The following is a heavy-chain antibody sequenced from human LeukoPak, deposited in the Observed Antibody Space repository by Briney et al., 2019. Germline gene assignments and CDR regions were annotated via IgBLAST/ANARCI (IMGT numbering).Heavy chain of an antibody. Sequence: GGSLRLSCAASGFTFSSYNMNWVRHAPRKGLEWVSSISISSSYTNYADSVKGRFTISRDNAKNSLYLQMNSLRAEGTAVYYCARDPDYGSGSYNWFDPWGQGTLVTVSS. V-gene: IGHV3-21*03. D-gene: IGHD3-10*01. CDR2: ISISSSYT. CDR1: GFTFSSYN. J-gene: IGHJ5*02. CDR3: ARDPDYGSGSYNWFDP.